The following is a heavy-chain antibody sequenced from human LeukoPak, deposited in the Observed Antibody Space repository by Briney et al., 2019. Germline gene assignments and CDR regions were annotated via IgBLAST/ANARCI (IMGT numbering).Heavy chain of an antibody. D-gene: IGHD2-21*01. CDR3: GRMVINANNGMDV. CDR1: RYKFSYHY. V-gene: IGHV3-72*01. J-gene: IGHJ6*02. CDR2: SRSQPSSYTT. Sequence: PGAALRLSCAASRYKFSYHYIDLVPQAPGKGAGWVGGSRSQPSSYTTGYGASVEGRFTISRDDSESSLYLQMNSLRTEDTAMYCCGRMVINANNGMDVWGQGTTVTVS.